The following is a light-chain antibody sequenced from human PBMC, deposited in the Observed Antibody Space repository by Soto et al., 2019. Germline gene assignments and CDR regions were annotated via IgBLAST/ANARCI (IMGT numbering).Light chain of an antibody. J-gene: IGLJ3*02. CDR3: VLYMGSGIWV. CDR2: STS. Sequence: QAVVTQEPSFSVSPGGTVTLTCGVSSGSVSTRYYPSWYQQTPGQAPRTLIYSTSTRSSGVPDRFSGSIVGNKAALTISGAQADDESDYYCVLYMGSGIWVFCGGNQLTVL. V-gene: IGLV8-61*01. CDR1: SGSVSTRYY.